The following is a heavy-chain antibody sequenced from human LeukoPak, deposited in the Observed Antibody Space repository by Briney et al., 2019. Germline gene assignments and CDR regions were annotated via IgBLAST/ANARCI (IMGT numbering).Heavy chain of an antibody. V-gene: IGHV4-34*01. Sequence: SETLSLTCAVYGGSFSGYYWSWIRQPPGKGLEWIGEINHGGSTSYNPSLKSRVTISVDTSKNQFSLKLSSVTAADTAVYYCARGQAAMASYYYYMDVWGKGTTVTVSS. CDR1: GGSFSGYY. CDR3: ARGQAAMASYYYYMDV. J-gene: IGHJ6*03. D-gene: IGHD5-18*01. CDR2: INHGGST.